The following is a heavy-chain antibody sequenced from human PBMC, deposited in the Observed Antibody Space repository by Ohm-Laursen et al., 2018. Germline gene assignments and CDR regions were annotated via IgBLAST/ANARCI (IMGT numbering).Heavy chain of an antibody. V-gene: IGHV3-33*08. J-gene: IGHJ4*02. CDR2: IWYDGSNK. CDR1: GFTFSSYG. Sequence: SLRLSCSASGFTFSSYGMHWVRQAPGKGLEWVAVIWYDGSNKYYADSVKGRFTISRDNSKNTLYLQMNSLRAEDTAVYYCARDGSGSYYDYWGQGTLVTVSS. CDR3: ARDGSGSYYDY. D-gene: IGHD3-10*01.